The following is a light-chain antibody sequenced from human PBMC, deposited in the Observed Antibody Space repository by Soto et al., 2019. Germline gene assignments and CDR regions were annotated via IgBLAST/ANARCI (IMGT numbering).Light chain of an antibody. CDR2: GNS. J-gene: IGLJ2*01. CDR1: RSNIGAGYD. V-gene: IGLV1-40*01. Sequence: QSVLTQPPSMSGVPGQRVTIPCTGSRSNIGAGYDVIWYQQFPGRAPRLLIFGNSSRPSGVPGRFSASKAGTSASLAITGLQADDEADYYCQSYDTSLSGSIFAGGTKVTVL. CDR3: QSYDTSLSGSI.